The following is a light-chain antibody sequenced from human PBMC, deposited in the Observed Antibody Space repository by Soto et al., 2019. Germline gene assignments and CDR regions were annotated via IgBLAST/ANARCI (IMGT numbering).Light chain of an antibody. CDR1: QSVSSY. J-gene: IGKJ5*01. CDR3: QQRSNWPPT. V-gene: IGKV3-11*01. Sequence: EIVLTQSPATLSFSPVQRATLSCSASQSVSSYLASYQQKPGQAPRLLIYDASNRATGVPARFSGSGSGTAFTLTISSLESEDFAVYYCQQRSNWPPTFDQGTRLEIK. CDR2: DAS.